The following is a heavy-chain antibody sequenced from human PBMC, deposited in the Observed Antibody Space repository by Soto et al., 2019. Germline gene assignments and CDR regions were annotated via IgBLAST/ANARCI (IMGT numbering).Heavy chain of an antibody. D-gene: IGHD3-22*01. CDR3: ARDYYDSSGHHYFDY. Sequence: ASVKVSCKASGGTFSSYAISWVRQAPGQGLEWMGWIIVFIGTANYVQKFQGRVTITTEKSTSTAYMELRSLRSDDTAVYYCARDYYDSSGHHYFDYWGQGTLVTV. CDR2: IIVFIGTA. V-gene: IGHV1-69*05. J-gene: IGHJ4*02. CDR1: GGTFSSYA.